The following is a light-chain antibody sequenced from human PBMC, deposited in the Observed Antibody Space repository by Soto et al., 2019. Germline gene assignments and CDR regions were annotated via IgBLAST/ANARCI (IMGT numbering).Light chain of an antibody. V-gene: IGKV1-33*01. CDR1: QNINNY. CDR3: QQYENLPT. Sequence: DIQMTQSPSSLSASVGDRVTITFQASQNINNYLNWYQQKPGIAPKLLIYDASNLEAGVPSRFRGSGSGTDFTFTISRLQPEDIATYYCQQYENLPTFGQGTRLEIK. CDR2: DAS. J-gene: IGKJ5*01.